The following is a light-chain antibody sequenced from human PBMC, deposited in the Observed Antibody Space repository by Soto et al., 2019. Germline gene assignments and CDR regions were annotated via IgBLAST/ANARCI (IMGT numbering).Light chain of an antibody. Sequence: EIEMTQSPATLSLAPGERVTLSCRASESVSTNLAWYQQKAGQAPRLLIYGASTRATGIPARFSGSGSGTEFNLTISRLEPEDFGVYYCQQYGSSPLTFGQGTRLEIK. CDR1: ESVSTN. CDR2: GAS. J-gene: IGKJ5*01. CDR3: QQYGSSPLT. V-gene: IGKV3-15*01.